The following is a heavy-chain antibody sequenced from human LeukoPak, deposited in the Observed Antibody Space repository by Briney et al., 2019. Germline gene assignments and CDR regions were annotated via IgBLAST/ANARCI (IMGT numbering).Heavy chain of an antibody. CDR1: GFIFNNYR. V-gene: IGHV3-7*03. CDR3: VRGPHIAATSY. J-gene: IGHJ4*02. Sequence: GGSLRLSCVASGFIFNNYRMTWVRQAPGKGLEWVANIKQDGSEKQYVDSVKGRFAISRDNAKKSLYLQINTLRAEDTAVYYCVRGPHIAATSYWGQGTLVTVSS. D-gene: IGHD6-25*01. CDR2: IKQDGSEK.